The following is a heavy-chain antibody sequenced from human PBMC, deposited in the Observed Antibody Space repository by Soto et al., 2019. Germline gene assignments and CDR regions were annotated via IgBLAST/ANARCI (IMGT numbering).Heavy chain of an antibody. D-gene: IGHD5-12*01. V-gene: IGHV4-61*01. CDR3: ARVEMATITLDY. J-gene: IGHJ4*02. CDR1: GGSVSSGSYY. CDR2: IYYSGST. Sequence: SETLSLTWTVSGGSVSSGSYYWSWIRQPPGKGLEWIGYIYYSGSTNYNPSLKSRVTISVDTSKNQFSLKLSSVTAADTAVYYCARVEMATITLDYWGQGTLVTVSS.